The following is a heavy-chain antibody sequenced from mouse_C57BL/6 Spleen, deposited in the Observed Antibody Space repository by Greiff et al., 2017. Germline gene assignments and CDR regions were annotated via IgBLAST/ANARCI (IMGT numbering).Heavy chain of an antibody. CDR1: GYTFTGYW. D-gene: IGHD1-1*01. Sequence: QVQLKESGAELMKPGASVKLSCKATGYTFTGYWIEWVKQRPGHGLEWIGEILPGSGSTNYNEKFKGKATFTADTSSNTAYMQLSSLTTEDSAIYYCARSPYYYGSSYVSFDYWGQGTTLTVSS. CDR3: ARSPYYYGSSYVSFDY. V-gene: IGHV1-9*01. J-gene: IGHJ2*01. CDR2: ILPGSGST.